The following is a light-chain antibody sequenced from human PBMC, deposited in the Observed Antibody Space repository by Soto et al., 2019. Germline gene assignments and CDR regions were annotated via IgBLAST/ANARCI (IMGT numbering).Light chain of an antibody. CDR3: QQYNNYSLWT. CDR1: QSISTW. CDR2: KAS. Sequence: DIEMTQSPSTLSASVGDRVTIACRASQSISTWLAWYQQKPGKAPKLLIYKASSLEGGVPSRFSGSGSGTEFTVTIRSLQLDDFATYYCQQYNNYSLWTFGQGTKVEIK. J-gene: IGKJ1*01. V-gene: IGKV1-5*03.